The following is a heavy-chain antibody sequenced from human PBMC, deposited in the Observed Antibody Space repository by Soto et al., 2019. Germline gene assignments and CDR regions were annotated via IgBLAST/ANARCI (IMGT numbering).Heavy chain of an antibody. J-gene: IGHJ5*02. Sequence: PXESLKISCKGSGYSFSRYWIAWVRQTPGKGLEWMGLIYPGDSDTRYSPSFQGQVTISADKSITTAYLQWSSLKASDTAIYYCARDTFSGDSSGPHSWGQGTLVTVSS. D-gene: IGHD3-22*01. CDR3: ARDTFSGDSSGPHS. V-gene: IGHV5-51*01. CDR1: GYSFSRYW. CDR2: IYPGDSDT.